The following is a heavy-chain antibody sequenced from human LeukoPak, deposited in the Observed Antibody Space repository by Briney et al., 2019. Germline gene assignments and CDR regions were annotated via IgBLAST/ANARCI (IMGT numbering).Heavy chain of an antibody. J-gene: IGHJ4*02. Sequence: GSLRLSCAASGFTFSSYSMNWVRQPPGKGLEWIGEINHSGSTNYNPSLKSRVTISVDTSKNQFSLKLSSVTAADTAVYYCARGLTTVRNFDYWGQGTLVTVSS. V-gene: IGHV4-34*01. CDR2: INHSGST. CDR3: ARGLTTVRNFDY. D-gene: IGHD4-17*01. CDR1: GFTFSSYS.